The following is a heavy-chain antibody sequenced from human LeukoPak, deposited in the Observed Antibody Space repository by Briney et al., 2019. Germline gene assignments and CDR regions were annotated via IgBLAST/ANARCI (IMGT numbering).Heavy chain of an antibody. D-gene: IGHD6-19*01. J-gene: IGHJ4*02. CDR1: GYTFTGYY. Sequence: ASVKVSCKASGYTFTGYYMHWVRQAPGQGLEWMGWINPNSGGTNYAQKFQGRVTMTRDTSISTAYMELSRLRSDDTAVYYCARGIAVAGTWSFDYWGQGTLVTVSS. V-gene: IGHV1-2*02. CDR2: INPNSGGT. CDR3: ARGIAVAGTWSFDY.